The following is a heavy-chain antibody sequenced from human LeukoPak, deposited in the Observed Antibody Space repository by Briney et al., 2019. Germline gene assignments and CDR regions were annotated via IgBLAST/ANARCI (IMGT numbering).Heavy chain of an antibody. CDR3: AIYRDGYKILFGY. V-gene: IGHV3-7*01. J-gene: IGHJ4*02. Sequence: GGSLRLSCGASGITFSSYSMNWVRQAPGKGLEWVANIKQDGSQKNYVDSVKGRFTISRDNAKNSLYLQLNSLRAEDTAVYYCAIYRDGYKILFGYWGQGTLVTVSS. D-gene: IGHD5-24*01. CDR2: IKQDGSQK. CDR1: GITFSSYS.